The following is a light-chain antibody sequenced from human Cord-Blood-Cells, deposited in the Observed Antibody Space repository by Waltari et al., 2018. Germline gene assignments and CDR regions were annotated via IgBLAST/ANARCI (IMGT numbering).Light chain of an antibody. Sequence: QPALTQPASVPGSPGQSITISCPGTSRDVAGSNYVSCYQPHPGKAPKLMIYEVSNRPSGVSNRFSGSKSGNTASLTISGLQAEDEADYYCSSYTSSSTYVVFGGGTKLTVL. V-gene: IGLV2-14*01. CDR3: SSYTSSSTYVV. CDR2: EVS. J-gene: IGLJ2*01. CDR1: SRDVAGSNY.